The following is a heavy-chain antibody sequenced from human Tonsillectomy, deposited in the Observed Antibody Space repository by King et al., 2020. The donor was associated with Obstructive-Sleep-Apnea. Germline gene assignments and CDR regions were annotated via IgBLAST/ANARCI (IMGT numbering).Heavy chain of an antibody. CDR2: IDSSAGSTYST. CDR1: GFTFSNYA. V-gene: IGHV3-23*04. CDR3: ARGIAAAGDY. D-gene: IGHD6-13*01. J-gene: IGHJ4*02. Sequence: VQLVESGGGLVQPGGSLRVSCAASGFTFSNYAMIWVRQAPGKGLEWVSGIDSSAGSTYSTYYADSVKGRFTISRDNSKNTLYLQMNSLRAEDTAIYYCARGIAAAGDYWGQGTLVTVSS.